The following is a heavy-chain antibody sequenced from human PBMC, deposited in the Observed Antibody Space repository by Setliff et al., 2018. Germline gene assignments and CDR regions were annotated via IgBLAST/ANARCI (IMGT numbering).Heavy chain of an antibody. V-gene: IGHV4-34*01. CDR3: ARGRDRIAARRGNWFDP. D-gene: IGHD6-6*01. J-gene: IGHJ5*02. CDR2: INHSGST. Sequence: SETLSLTCAVYGGSFSGYSWSWIRQPPGKGLEWIGEINHSGSTNYNPSLKNRVTISLDTSKNQFSLKLSSVTAADTAVFYCARGRDRIAARRGNWFDPWGQGTLVTVSS. CDR1: GGSFSGYS.